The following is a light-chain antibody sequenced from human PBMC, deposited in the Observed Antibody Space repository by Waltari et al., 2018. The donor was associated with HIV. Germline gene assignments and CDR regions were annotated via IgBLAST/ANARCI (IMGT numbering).Light chain of an antibody. J-gene: IGLJ1*01. Sequence: SYELTQPPSVSVSPGQTARIPCPGDALPKQSAYWYQQKPGQAPVLGIWKDSDGPSGIPERFSGSTSGTTATLTIMGVQAEGEAYYYCQSADSSATYYVFGTGTKVTVL. CDR2: KDS. CDR1: ALPKQS. CDR3: QSADSSATYYV. V-gene: IGLV3-25*03.